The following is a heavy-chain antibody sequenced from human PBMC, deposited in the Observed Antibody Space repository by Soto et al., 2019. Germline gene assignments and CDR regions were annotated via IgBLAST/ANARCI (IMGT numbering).Heavy chain of an antibody. Sequence: EVQLLKAGGGLVQPWGSLRLSCAASGFTFSSYAMSWVRQAPGKGLEWVSSISGYGGSTYYADSVKGRFTLSRDNSKNTLYMQMNSLRAEDTAVYYCAKYLELEVFTAEYLDHWGQGSLVTVSS. V-gene: IGHV3-23*01. CDR1: GFTFSSYA. CDR2: ISGYGGST. CDR3: AKYLELEVFTAEYLDH. D-gene: IGHD1-1*01. J-gene: IGHJ4*02.